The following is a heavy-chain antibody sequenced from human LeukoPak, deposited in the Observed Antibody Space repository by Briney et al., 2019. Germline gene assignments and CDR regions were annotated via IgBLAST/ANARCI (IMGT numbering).Heavy chain of an antibody. CDR3: VSPRGFSYGYFDY. CDR1: GGSISSSSAY. J-gene: IGHJ4*02. CDR2: IYYSKNT. D-gene: IGHD5-18*01. V-gene: IGHV4-39*01. Sequence: SQTLSLTCTVSGGSISSSSAYWGWIRQPPGKGLEWIGSIYYSKNTYYNPSLKSRVTISADTSKNQFSLTLGSVSATDTAVYYCVSPRGFSYGYFDYWGQGTLVTVSS.